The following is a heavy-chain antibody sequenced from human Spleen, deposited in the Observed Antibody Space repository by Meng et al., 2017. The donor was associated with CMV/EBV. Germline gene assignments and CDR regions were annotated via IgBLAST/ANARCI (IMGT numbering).Heavy chain of an antibody. CDR1: GYTFTGYY. J-gene: IGHJ2*01. D-gene: IGHD3-22*01. V-gene: IGHV1-46*01. Sequence: QVTLVQSGAEVKKPGASVKASCKASGYTFTGYYMHWVRQAPGQGLEWMGWINPSGGSTSYAQKFQGRVTMTRDTSTSTVYMELSSLRSEDTAVYYCARGPRYYYDSSGKSGYFDLWGRGTLVTVSS. CDR3: ARGPRYYYDSSGKSGYFDL. CDR2: INPSGGST.